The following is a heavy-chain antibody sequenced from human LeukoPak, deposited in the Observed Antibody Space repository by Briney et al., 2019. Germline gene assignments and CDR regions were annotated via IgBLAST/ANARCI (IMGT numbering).Heavy chain of an antibody. CDR2: INTGGST. V-gene: IGHV4-4*07. CDR1: GGSISTYY. CDR3: ARETSGYTGHGNFDY. Sequence: SETLSLTCSVSGGSISTYYRSWIRQPAGKVLEWIGRINTGGSTNYNASLKGRVTMSVDTSKNQYSLSLSSVTAADTAVYYCARETSGYTGHGNFDYWGQGTLVTVSS. J-gene: IGHJ4*02. D-gene: IGHD5-12*01.